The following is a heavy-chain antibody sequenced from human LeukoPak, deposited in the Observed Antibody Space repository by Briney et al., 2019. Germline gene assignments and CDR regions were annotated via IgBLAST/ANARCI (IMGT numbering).Heavy chain of an antibody. J-gene: IGHJ4*02. CDR2: LNPSSGST. CDR1: GYTFTNFY. CDR3: ARGFSSGWYNYFHY. D-gene: IGHD6-19*01. V-gene: IGHV1-46*01. Sequence: ASVKVSCKASGYTFTNFYMHWVRQAPGQGLEWMGVLNPSSGSTIYAQKFQGRVTLTRDTSTSTVYMELSSLRSEDTAMYYCARGFSSGWYNYFHYWGQGTLVTVSS.